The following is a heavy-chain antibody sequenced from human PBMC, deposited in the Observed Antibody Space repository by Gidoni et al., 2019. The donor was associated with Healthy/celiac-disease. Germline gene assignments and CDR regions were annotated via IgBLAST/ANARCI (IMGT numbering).Heavy chain of an antibody. CDR1: GVSFSVYY. CDR2: INHSGST. CDR3: ARQGPDAFDI. V-gene: IGHV4-34*01. Sequence: QVQLPQWGAGLLKPSQTLSLTCSVYGVSFSVYYWSWIRQHPGKGLEWIGEINHSGSTNYNPSLKSLVTISVDTSKNQFSLKLSSVTAADTAVYYCARQGPDAFDIWGQGTMVTVSS. J-gene: IGHJ3*02.